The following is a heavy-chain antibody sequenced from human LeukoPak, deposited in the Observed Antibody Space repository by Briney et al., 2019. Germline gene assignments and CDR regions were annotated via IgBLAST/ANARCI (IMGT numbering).Heavy chain of an antibody. J-gene: IGHJ4*02. Sequence: PGGSLRLSCAASGVTLSTYAMSWARQAPGKGLEWVAVIWNDEKSKYYADSVKGRFTISRDNSKNTLYLQMNSLTVTDTAVYYCARDFFPRTADGIYYFDYRGQGTLVTVSS. V-gene: IGHV3-33*08. CDR2: IWNDEKSK. CDR1: GVTLSTYA. D-gene: IGHD6-13*01. CDR3: ARDFFPRTADGIYYFDY.